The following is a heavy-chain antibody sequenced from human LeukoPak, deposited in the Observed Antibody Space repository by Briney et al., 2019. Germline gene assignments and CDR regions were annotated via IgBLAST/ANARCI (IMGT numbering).Heavy chain of an antibody. CDR2: IKSKIDGGTA. Sequence: PGGSLRLSCEVSGVSFTNAWMNWVRQTPGKGLEWVGRIKSKIDGGTADYASPVKGRFTISRDDSRNTLYLQMNSLKTEDTALYYCTTDVKTAVITYLQDWGQGTLVTVSS. D-gene: IGHD3-16*02. CDR1: GVSFTNAW. V-gene: IGHV3-15*01. J-gene: IGHJ1*01. CDR3: TTDVKTAVITYLQD.